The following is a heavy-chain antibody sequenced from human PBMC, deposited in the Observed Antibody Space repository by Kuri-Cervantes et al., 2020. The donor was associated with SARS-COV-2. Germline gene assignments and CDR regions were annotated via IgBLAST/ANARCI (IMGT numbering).Heavy chain of an antibody. CDR1: GFTFSSYA. D-gene: IGHD2-2*02. J-gene: IGHJ6*03. Sequence: GESLKISCAASGFTFSSYAMSWIRQAPGKGLEWVSYISSSGSTIYYADSVKGRFTISRDNAKNSLYLQMNSLRAEDTAVYYCARGVVPAAIRYSYYYYYMDVWGKGTTVTVSS. V-gene: IGHV3-11*04. CDR2: ISSSGSTI. CDR3: ARGVVPAAIRYSYYYYYMDV.